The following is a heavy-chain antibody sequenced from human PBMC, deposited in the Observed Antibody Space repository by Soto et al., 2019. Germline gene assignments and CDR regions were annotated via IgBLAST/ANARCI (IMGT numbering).Heavy chain of an antibody. V-gene: IGHV3-30*18. Sequence: QVQLVESGGGVVQPGRSLRLSCAASGFTFIRYGMHWVRQAPGKGLEWVAVISDGGSNKYYADSVKGRFTISRDNSKNTLYLQMNSLRAEDTAVYDCAKDLWECSGEEDPYYFDYWGQGTLVTVSS. CDR1: GFTFIRYG. CDR3: AKDLWECSGEEDPYYFDY. CDR2: ISDGGSNK. J-gene: IGHJ4*02. D-gene: IGHD2-15*01.